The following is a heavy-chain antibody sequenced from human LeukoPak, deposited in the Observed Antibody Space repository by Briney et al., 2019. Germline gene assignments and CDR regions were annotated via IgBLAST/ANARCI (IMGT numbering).Heavy chain of an antibody. CDR1: GGSISSYY. CDR3: ARTSSSGWPIDY. D-gene: IGHD6-19*01. V-gene: IGHV4-59*01. J-gene: IGHJ4*02. CDR2: IYYSGST. Sequence: SETLSLTCTVSGGSISSYYLSWIRQPPGKGLEWIGYIYYSGSTNYNSSLKSRVTISVDTSKNQFSLKLSSVTAADTAVYYCARTSSSGWPIDYWGQGTLVTVSS.